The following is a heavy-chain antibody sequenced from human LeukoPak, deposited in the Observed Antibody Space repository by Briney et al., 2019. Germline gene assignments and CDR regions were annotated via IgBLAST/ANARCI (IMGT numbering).Heavy chain of an antibody. CDR1: GYSFTSYW. CDR2: IYPGDSDT. CDR3: ARHTIFGMIRAPTDYYYYYMDV. D-gene: IGHD3-3*01. Sequence: GESLEISCKGSGYSFTSYWIGWVRQMPGKGLEWMGIIYPGDSDTRYSPSFQGQVTISADKSISTAYLQWSSLKASDTAMYYCARHTIFGMIRAPTDYYYYYMDVWVKRTTVTVSS. V-gene: IGHV5-51*01. J-gene: IGHJ6*03.